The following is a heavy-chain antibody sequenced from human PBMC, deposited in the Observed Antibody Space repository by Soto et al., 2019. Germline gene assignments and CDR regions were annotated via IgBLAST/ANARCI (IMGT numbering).Heavy chain of an antibody. D-gene: IGHD2-2*02. CDR2: INPSGGAT. CDR3: ASQYQLLYGTGMDV. CDR1: GYTFINFF. J-gene: IGHJ6*02. Sequence: ASVKVSCKASGYTFINFFIHWVRQAPGQGLEWVGIINPSGGATTYPQKFQGRVTMTRDTSTSTVYMELSSLRSEDTAVYYCASQYQLLYGTGMDVWGQGTTVTVSS. V-gene: IGHV1-46*01.